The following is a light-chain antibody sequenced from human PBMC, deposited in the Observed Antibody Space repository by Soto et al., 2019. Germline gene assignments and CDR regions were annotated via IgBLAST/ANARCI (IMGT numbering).Light chain of an antibody. V-gene: IGLV2-8*01. J-gene: IGLJ2*01. Sequence: QSALTQPPSASGTPGQSVTIPCTGTSSDVGDYNYVSWYQQHPGKAPKLVIYEVSRRPSGVPERFSGSKSGNTASLTVSGLQAEDEADYYCSSNAGSNNLGFGGGTKLPVL. CDR1: SSDVGDYNY. CDR3: SSNAGSNNLG. CDR2: EVS.